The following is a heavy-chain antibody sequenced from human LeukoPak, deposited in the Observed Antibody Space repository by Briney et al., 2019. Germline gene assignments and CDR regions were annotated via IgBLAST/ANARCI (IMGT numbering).Heavy chain of an antibody. Sequence: SVKVSCKTSGYTFRNYGITWVRQAPGQGLEWMGGIIPIFGTANYAQKFQGRVTITADKSTSTAYMELSSLRSEDTAVYYCARAAYYDSSGYSQQDYWGQGTLVTVSS. V-gene: IGHV1-69*06. CDR2: IIPIFGTA. CDR3: ARAAYYDSSGYSQQDY. D-gene: IGHD3-22*01. J-gene: IGHJ4*02. CDR1: GYTFRNYG.